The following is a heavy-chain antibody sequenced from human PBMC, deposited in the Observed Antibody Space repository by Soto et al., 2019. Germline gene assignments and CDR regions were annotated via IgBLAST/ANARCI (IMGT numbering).Heavy chain of an antibody. J-gene: IGHJ4*02. CDR3: ARTTRPSSGYFLAGGDY. CDR1: GGSISSGGYY. Sequence: QVQLQESGPGLVKPSQTLSLTCTVSGGSISSGGYYWSWIRQHPGKGREWIGYIYYSGSTYYNPSLKSRVTISVDTSKNQFSLKLSSVTAADTAVYYCARTTRPSSGYFLAGGDYWGQGTLVTVSS. D-gene: IGHD3-22*01. V-gene: IGHV4-31*03. CDR2: IYYSGST.